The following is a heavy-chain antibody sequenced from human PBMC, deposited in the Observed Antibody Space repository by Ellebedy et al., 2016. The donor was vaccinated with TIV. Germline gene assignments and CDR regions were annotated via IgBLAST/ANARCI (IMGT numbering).Heavy chain of an antibody. V-gene: IGHV3-23*01. Sequence: GESLKISCAASGFTFSSSAMSWVRQAPGKGLEWISYISKSDTTYYADSVRGRFTISRDNSKNTLYLQMNSLRAEDTAVYYCAKEGYSSGWFGWGQGTLVTVSS. CDR3: AKEGYSSGWFG. D-gene: IGHD6-19*01. J-gene: IGHJ4*02. CDR1: GFTFSSSA. CDR2: ISKSDTT.